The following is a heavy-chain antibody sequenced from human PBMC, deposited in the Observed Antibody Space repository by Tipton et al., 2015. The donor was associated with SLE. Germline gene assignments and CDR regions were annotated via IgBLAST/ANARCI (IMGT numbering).Heavy chain of an antibody. CDR1: GGSISSYY. D-gene: IGHD6-13*01. CDR3: ARAAVPRGSSAHDHKAFDI. J-gene: IGHJ3*02. Sequence: GLVKPSETLSLTCTVSGGSISSYYWSWIRQPPGKGLEWIGYIYYSGSTNYNPSLKSRVTISVDTSKNQFSLKLSSVTAADTAVYYCARAAVPRGSSAHDHKAFDIWGQGTMVTVSS. V-gene: IGHV4-59*01. CDR2: IYYSGST.